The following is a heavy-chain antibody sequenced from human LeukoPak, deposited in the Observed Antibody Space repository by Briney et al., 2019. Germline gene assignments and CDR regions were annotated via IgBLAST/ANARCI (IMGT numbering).Heavy chain of an antibody. D-gene: IGHD1-1*01. Sequence: SETLSLTCTVSGYSISSGYYWGWIRQPPGKGLEWIGSIYHSGSTYYNPSLKSRVTISVDTSKNQFSLKLSSVTAADTAVYYCARVRTYDGVHMDVWGQGTTVTVSS. CDR1: GYSISSGYY. CDR3: ARVRTYDGVHMDV. CDR2: IYHSGST. V-gene: IGHV4-38-2*02. J-gene: IGHJ6*02.